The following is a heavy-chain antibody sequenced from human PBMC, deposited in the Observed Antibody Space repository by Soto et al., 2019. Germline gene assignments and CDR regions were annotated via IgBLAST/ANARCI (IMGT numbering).Heavy chain of an antibody. J-gene: IGHJ6*02. V-gene: IGHV4-30-4*01. Sequence: SETLSLTCTVSGGSISSGDYYWSWIRHPPGKGLEWIGYIYYIGSTYYNPSLKSRVTISVYTSKNQFSLKLSSVTAADTAVYYCARDGVYCSSTSCYSYYGMDVWGQGSTVTLYS. D-gene: IGHD2-2*02. CDR3: ARDGVYCSSTSCYSYYGMDV. CDR2: IYYIGST. CDR1: GGSISSGDYY.